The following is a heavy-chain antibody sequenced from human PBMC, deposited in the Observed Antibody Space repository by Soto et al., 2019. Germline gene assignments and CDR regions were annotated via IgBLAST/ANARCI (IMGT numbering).Heavy chain of an antibody. CDR2: INHSGST. CDR1: GGSFSGYY. Sequence: SETLSLTCAVYGGSFSGYYWSWIRQPPGKGLEWIGEINHSGSTNYNPSLKSRVTISLDTSKNQFSLKLSSVTAADTAVYYCARGRLELLWFGESQRWFDPWGQGTLLTVSS. J-gene: IGHJ5*02. V-gene: IGHV4-34*01. CDR3: ARGRLELLWFGESQRWFDP. D-gene: IGHD3-10*01.